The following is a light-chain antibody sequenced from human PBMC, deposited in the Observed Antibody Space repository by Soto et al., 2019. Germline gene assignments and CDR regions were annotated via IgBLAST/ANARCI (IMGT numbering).Light chain of an antibody. CDR2: DVS. V-gene: IGLV2-8*01. J-gene: IGLJ2*01. CDR3: SSYAGSTNLV. CDR1: SSDVGGYNY. Sequence: QSVLTQPPSASGSPGQSVTISCTGTSSDVGGYNYVSWYQQHPGKAPKLMIYDVSKRPSGVPDRFSGSKSGNTASLTVSGLQAEDEADYYCSSYAGSTNLVFGGGTQLTVL.